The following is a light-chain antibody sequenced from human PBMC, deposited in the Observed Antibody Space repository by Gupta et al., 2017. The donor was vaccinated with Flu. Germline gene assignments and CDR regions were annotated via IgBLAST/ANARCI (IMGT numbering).Light chain of an antibody. J-gene: IGKJ2*01. CDR3: MQALQTPYT. CDR1: QSLLHNNGYNY. V-gene: IGKV2-28*01. Sequence: DIVLTQSPLSLPVTPGEPASIYCRSSQSLLHNNGYNYLDWYLQKPGQSPQLLIYLGSHRASGVPDRFSGSESGTDFTLKISRVEAEDVGVYYCMQALQTPYTFGQGTKLEIK. CDR2: LGS.